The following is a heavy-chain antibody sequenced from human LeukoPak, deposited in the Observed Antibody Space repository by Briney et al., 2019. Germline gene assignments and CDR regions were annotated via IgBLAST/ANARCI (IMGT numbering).Heavy chain of an antibody. CDR1: GFTFSSYS. V-gene: IGHV3-21*01. D-gene: IGHD5-18*01. CDR2: ISSSSSYI. J-gene: IGHJ6*02. Sequence: GGSLRLSCAASGFTFSSYSMNWVRQAPGKGLEWVSSISSSSSYIYYADSVKGRFTISRDNAKNSLYLQMNSLRAEDTAVYYCAREPDTAEGEYYYYYYGMDVWGQGTTVTVSS. CDR3: AREPDTAEGEYYYYYYGMDV.